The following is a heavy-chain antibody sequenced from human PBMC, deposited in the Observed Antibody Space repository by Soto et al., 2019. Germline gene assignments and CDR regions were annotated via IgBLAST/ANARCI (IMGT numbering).Heavy chain of an antibody. Sequence: TGGSLRLSCVGSGFTFSTYSINWVRQAPGKGLEWVSSISSRSDIYYADSVKGRFTISRDNAKNSVSLQMNSLRAEDTAVYYCAREYTAWPLAYGLDVWGQGTTVTVSS. CDR1: GFTFSTYS. CDR3: AREYTAWPLAYGLDV. V-gene: IGHV3-21*01. D-gene: IGHD2-2*02. J-gene: IGHJ6*02. CDR2: ISSRSDI.